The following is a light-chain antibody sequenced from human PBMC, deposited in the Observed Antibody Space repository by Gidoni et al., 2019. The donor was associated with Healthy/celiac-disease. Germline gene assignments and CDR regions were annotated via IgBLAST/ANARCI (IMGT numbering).Light chain of an antibody. J-gene: IGKJ4*01. CDR3: MQALQTKLT. CDR1: QSLLHSNGYNY. V-gene: IGKV2-28*01. CDR2: LGY. Sequence: EIVMTQSPLSLPVTPGEPASISCRSSQSLLHSNGYNYLDWYLQKPGQSPQLLIYLGYNRASGVPDRFSGSGSGTDFTLKLSRVEAEDVGVYYCMQALQTKLTFGGGTKVEIK.